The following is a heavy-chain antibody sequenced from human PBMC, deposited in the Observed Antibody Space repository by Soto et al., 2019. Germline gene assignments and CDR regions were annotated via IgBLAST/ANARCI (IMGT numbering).Heavy chain of an antibody. D-gene: IGHD6-13*01. CDR1: GFTFTRSA. CDR3: AALIESGGNLRLYKYDP. Sequence: SVKVSFKASGFTFTRSAVQWLRQARGQRVDWIGWIAVGSGKTNYAQKFQERVAITRAMSTSTAYIELSRLRAGDTAVYYCAALIESGGNLRLYKYDPWGQGTLVTVSS. CDR2: IAVGSGKT. J-gene: IGHJ5*02. V-gene: IGHV1-58*01.